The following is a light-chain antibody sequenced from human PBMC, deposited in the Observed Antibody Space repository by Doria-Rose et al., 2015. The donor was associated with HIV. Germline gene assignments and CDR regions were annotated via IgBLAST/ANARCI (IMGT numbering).Light chain of an antibody. J-gene: IGKJ3*01. V-gene: IGKV3-20*01. Sequence: DIVLTQSPGTLSLSPGERATLSCRASQSVTSNYLAWYQQKPGQAPRLLIYGVSFRATGIPDRFRGSGSGTDFTLTISRLEPEDSAVYYCQQYGTSSYTFGPRTKV. CDR1: QSVTSNY. CDR2: GVS. CDR3: QQYGTSSYT.